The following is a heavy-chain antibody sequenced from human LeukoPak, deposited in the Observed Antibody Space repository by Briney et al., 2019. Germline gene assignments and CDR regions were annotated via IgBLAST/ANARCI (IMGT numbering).Heavy chain of an antibody. CDR2: IIGKNGNT. D-gene: IGHD3-22*01. Sequence: ASVKVSCKASGYIFISYGISWVRQVPGQGLEWMGWIIGKNGNTIYAQKFQGRVTMTTDTSTSTAYMELRSLRSDDTAVYYCARDPSGDVVVITGDAFDVWGQGTMVTVSS. CDR3: ARDPSGDVVVITGDAFDV. CDR1: GYIFISYG. V-gene: IGHV1-18*01. J-gene: IGHJ3*01.